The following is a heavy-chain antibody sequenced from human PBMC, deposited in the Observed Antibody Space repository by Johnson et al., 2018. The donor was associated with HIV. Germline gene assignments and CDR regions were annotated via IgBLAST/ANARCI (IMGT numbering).Heavy chain of an antibody. CDR1: GFTFDDYG. CDR2: INWNGGST. Sequence: EVQLVESGGGVVRPGGSLRLSCAASGFTFDDYGMSWVRQAPGKGLEWVSGINWNGGSTGYADSVKGRFTISRDNAKNSLYLQMNSLRAEETALYYCARFLAGTAMVGDAFDIWGQGTMVTVSS. J-gene: IGHJ3*02. V-gene: IGHV3-20*04. D-gene: IGHD6-19*01. CDR3: ARFLAGTAMVGDAFDI.